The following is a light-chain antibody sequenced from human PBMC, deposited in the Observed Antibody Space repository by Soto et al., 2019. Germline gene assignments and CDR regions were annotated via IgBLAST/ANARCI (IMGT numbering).Light chain of an antibody. V-gene: IGKV1-17*01. CDR1: QVITND. CDR2: GAS. CDR3: QQLNSYPFT. Sequence: DIQMTQSPSSLSASVGDRLTITCRASQVITNDLGWYQQKPGKAPKRLIYGASTLQSGVPSRFSGSGSGTEFTLTVSSLQPEDFATYYCQQLNSYPFTFGQGTRLEIK. J-gene: IGKJ5*01.